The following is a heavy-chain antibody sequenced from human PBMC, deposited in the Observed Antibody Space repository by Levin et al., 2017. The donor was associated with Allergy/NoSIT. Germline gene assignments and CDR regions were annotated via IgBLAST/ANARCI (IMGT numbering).Heavy chain of an antibody. Sequence: SETLSLTCTVSGGSISGGGYHWTWIRQHPEKGLEWIGYIYYSGSTFYNPSLKSRLMISVDTSKNQFSLNVSSVTAADTAVYYCAREDGSTFDFWGQGALVTVAS. D-gene: IGHD2-2*03. J-gene: IGHJ4*02. CDR3: AREDGSTFDF. CDR2: IYYSGST. CDR1: GGSISGGGYH. V-gene: IGHV4-31*03.